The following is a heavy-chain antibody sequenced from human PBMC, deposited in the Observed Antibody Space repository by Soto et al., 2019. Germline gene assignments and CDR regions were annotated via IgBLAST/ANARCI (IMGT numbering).Heavy chain of an antibody. D-gene: IGHD4-17*01. CDR3: ASADYGDYVGRFGY. CDR1: GFTVRSNC. CDR2: IYSGGST. J-gene: IGHJ4*02. V-gene: IGHV3-66*01. Sequence: PVGFLRHSCAASGFTVRSNCRSWVRQAQGKGLEWVSVIYSGGSTYYADSVKGRFTISRDNSKNTLYLQMNSLRAEDTAVYYCASADYGDYVGRFGYWGQGTLVTVSS.